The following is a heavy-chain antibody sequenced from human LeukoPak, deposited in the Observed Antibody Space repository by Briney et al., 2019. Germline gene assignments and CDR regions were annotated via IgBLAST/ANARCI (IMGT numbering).Heavy chain of an antibody. D-gene: IGHD1-26*01. Sequence: GASVKVSCKTSGYTFTGYYMQWVRQAPGQGLEWMGRINPNSGDTNYAQKFQGRVTMTRDTSISTAYMELSRLRSDDTAVYFCARGTTTIIDYWGQGTLDTVSS. CDR3: ARGTTTIIDY. J-gene: IGHJ4*02. V-gene: IGHV1-2*06. CDR2: INPNSGDT. CDR1: GYTFTGYY.